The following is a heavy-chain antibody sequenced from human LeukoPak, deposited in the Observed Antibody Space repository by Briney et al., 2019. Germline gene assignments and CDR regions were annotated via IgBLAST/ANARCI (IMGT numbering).Heavy chain of an antibody. J-gene: IGHJ4*02. V-gene: IGHV3-49*04. D-gene: IGHD3-3*01. CDR2: IRSKAYGGTT. CDR1: GFTFGDYA. CDR3: TRHYDFWSGSHYDY. Sequence: PGGSLRLSCTASGFTFGDYAMSWVRQAPGKGLEWVGFIRSKAYGGTTEYAASVKGRFTISRDDSKSIAYLQMNSLKTEDTAVYYCTRHYDFWSGSHYDYWGQGTLATVSS.